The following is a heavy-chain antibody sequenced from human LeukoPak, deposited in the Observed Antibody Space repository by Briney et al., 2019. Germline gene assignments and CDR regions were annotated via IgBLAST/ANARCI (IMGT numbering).Heavy chain of an antibody. CDR2: INHSGST. CDR1: GGSFSGYY. CDR3: ASTPYYSIAVAGPLARAFDI. V-gene: IGHV4-34*01. J-gene: IGHJ3*02. Sequence: SETLSLTCAVYGGSFSGYYWSWIRQPPGKGLEWIGEINHSGSTNYNPSLKSRVTISVDTSKNQFSLKLSSVTAADTAVYYCASTPYYSIAVAGPLARAFDIWGQGTMVTVSS. D-gene: IGHD6-19*01.